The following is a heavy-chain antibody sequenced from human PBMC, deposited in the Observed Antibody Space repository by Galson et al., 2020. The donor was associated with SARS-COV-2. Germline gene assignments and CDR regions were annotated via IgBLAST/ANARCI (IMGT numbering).Heavy chain of an antibody. CDR2: TYYRSKWYN. Sequence: SQTLSLTCAISGDSVSSNSAAWNWIRQSPSRGLEWLGRTYYRSKWYNDYAVSVKSRITINPDTSKNQFSLQLNSVTPEDTAVYYCARDFDPYCTGGVCYGYYLDYWGQGTLVTVSS. V-gene: IGHV6-1*01. J-gene: IGHJ4*02. CDR3: ARDFDPYCTGGVCYGYYLDY. D-gene: IGHD2-8*02. CDR1: GDSVSSNSAA.